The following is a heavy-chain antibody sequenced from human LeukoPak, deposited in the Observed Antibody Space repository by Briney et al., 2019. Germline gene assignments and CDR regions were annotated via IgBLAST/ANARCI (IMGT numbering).Heavy chain of an antibody. CDR1: GFTFSSYS. D-gene: IGHD3-10*01. CDR3: ARNQGYGSGNYDH. CDR2: ISSSSTM. V-gene: IGHV3-48*02. J-gene: IGHJ4*02. Sequence: GGSLRLSCAASGFTFSSYSMNWVRQAPGKGLEWVSYISSSSTMYYADSVKGRFTISRDNAKNSLYLQMNSLRDADTAVYYCARNQGYGSGNYDHWGQGTLVTVSS.